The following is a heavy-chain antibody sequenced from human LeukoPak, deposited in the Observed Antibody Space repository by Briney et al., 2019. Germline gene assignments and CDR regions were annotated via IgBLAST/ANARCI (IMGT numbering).Heavy chain of an antibody. Sequence: GASVKVSCKASGYTFTSYGISWVRQAPGQGLEWMGWISAYNGNTNYAQKLQGRVTMTTDTSTSTAYMELRSLRSDDTAVYYCARGRLRRDYYYGMGVWGQGTTVTVSS. CDR1: GYTFTSYG. D-gene: IGHD4-17*01. J-gene: IGHJ6*02. CDR2: ISAYNGNT. CDR3: ARGRLRRDYYYGMGV. V-gene: IGHV1-18*01.